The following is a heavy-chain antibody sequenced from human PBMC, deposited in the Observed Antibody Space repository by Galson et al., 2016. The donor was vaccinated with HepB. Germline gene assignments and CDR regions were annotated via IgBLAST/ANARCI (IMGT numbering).Heavy chain of an antibody. CDR2: ISVNCGST. CDR3: ATSRSGSYFRPLGR. J-gene: IGHJ4*02. V-gene: IGHV3-23*01. CDR1: GFTFSSYA. D-gene: IGHD1-26*01. Sequence: SLRLSCAASGFTFSSYALSWVRQAPGKGLEWVSGISVNCGSTDYGDSVKGRFTVSRDDSKSTLYLQMRSLRAEDTAVYYCATSRSGSYFRPLGRWGQGTLVTVSS.